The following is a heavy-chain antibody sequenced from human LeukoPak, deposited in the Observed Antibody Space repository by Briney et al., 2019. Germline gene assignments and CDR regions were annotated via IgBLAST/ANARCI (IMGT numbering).Heavy chain of an antibody. Sequence: SETLSLTCTVSGGSISSSSYYWGWIRQPPGKGLEWIGSIYYSGSTNYNPSLKSRVTISVDTSKNQFSLKLSSVTAADTAVYYCALRRITIFGVVTGDDYWGQGTLVTVSS. V-gene: IGHV4-39*07. CDR3: ALRRITIFGVVTGDDY. J-gene: IGHJ4*02. CDR2: IYYSGST. CDR1: GGSISSSSYY. D-gene: IGHD3-3*01.